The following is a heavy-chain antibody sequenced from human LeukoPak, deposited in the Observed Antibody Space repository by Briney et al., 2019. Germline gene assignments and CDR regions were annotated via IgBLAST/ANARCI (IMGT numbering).Heavy chain of an antibody. CDR1: GFTFSSYA. CDR2: ISYDGSNK. J-gene: IGHJ5*02. D-gene: IGHD5-18*01. V-gene: IGHV3-30-3*01. Sequence: PGGSLRLSCAASGFTFSSYAMHWVRQAPGKGLEWVAVISYDGSNKYYADSVKGRFTLSRDNSKNTLYLQMNSLRAEDTAVYYCARVSSYGNNWFDPWGQGTLVTVSS. CDR3: ARVSSYGNNWFDP.